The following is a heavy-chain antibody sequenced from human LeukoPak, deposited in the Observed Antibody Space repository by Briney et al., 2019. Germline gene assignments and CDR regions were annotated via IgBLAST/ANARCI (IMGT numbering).Heavy chain of an antibody. J-gene: IGHJ4*02. CDR2: IKQDGSEK. CDR3: ASGEYYAFCSAYYTGTGYFDS. Sequence: VGCLRLSSAASGVTFSSYLMSWVRQAPGKGLWWVSNIKQDGSEKYYMDSVKGRVTISRENAKNSLYLQISRLRAQSTAVYFIASGEYYAFCSAYYTGTGYFDSWGQGTLVTVSS. V-gene: IGHV3-7*01. D-gene: IGHD3-3*01. CDR1: GVTFSSYL.